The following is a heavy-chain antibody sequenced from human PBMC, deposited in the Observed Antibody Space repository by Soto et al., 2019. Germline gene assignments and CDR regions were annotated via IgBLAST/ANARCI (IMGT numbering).Heavy chain of an antibody. CDR2: ISGSGGST. V-gene: IGHV3-23*01. CDR3: APHYDFWSGTRAMDV. CDR1: GFTFSSYA. Sequence: GGSLRLSCAASGFTFSSYAMSWVRQAPGKGLEWVSAISGSGGSTYYADSVKGRFTISRDNSKNTLYLQMNSLRAEDTAVYYCAPHYDFWSGTRAMDVWGQGTTVTVSS. D-gene: IGHD3-3*01. J-gene: IGHJ6*02.